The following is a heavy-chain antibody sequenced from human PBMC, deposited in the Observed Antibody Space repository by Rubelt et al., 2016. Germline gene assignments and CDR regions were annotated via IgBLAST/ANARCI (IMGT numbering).Heavy chain of an antibody. CDR3: ARGGSSSWSFFDY. D-gene: IGHD6-13*01. Sequence: ISVDTSKNQFSLKLSSVTAADTAVYYCARGGSSSWSFFDYWGQGTLVTVSS. J-gene: IGHJ4*02. V-gene: IGHV4-30-2*04.